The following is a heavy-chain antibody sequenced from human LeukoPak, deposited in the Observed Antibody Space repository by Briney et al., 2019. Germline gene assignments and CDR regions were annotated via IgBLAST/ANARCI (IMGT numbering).Heavy chain of an antibody. CDR1: GFAFSSYA. J-gene: IGHJ4*02. CDR2: IHDDGGKS. D-gene: IGHD3-10*01. V-gene: IGHV3-23*01. CDR3: ARDWRSQGKDTSGSYFAPLDH. Sequence: GGSLRLSCAACGFAFSSYAMSWLRHAPGKGLEWVSTIHDDGGKSYYADSVKGRFTISRDNSRNTLNLQMDGLRAEDTALYYCARDWRSQGKDTSGSYFAPLDHWGQGTQVTVSS.